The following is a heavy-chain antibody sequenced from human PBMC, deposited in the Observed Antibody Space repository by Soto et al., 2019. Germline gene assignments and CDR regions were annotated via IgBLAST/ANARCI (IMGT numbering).Heavy chain of an antibody. Sequence: EVQLLESGGGLVQPGGSLRLSCAASGFTFSSYAMSWVRQAPGKGLEWVSAISGSGGSTYYADSVKGRFTISRDNSKNTLYLQMISLRAEDTAVYYCAKSNHVGGYYYGMDVWGQGTTVTVSS. CDR1: GFTFSSYA. CDR2: ISGSGGST. D-gene: IGHD3-16*01. CDR3: AKSNHVGGYYYGMDV. V-gene: IGHV3-23*01. J-gene: IGHJ6*02.